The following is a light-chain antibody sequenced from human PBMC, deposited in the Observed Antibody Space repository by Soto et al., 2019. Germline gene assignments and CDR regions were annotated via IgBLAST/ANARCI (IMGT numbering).Light chain of an antibody. Sequence: QSALTQLASVSGSPGQSITISCTGTSSDVGSCKLVSWYQHHPGKAPKLMIFEVSKRPSGVSNRSSGSKSGNTASLTISGLQADDEADYYCCSFGGSNLDVFGTGPKVTVL. CDR3: CSFGGSNLDV. CDR2: EVS. J-gene: IGLJ1*01. CDR1: SSDVGSCKL. V-gene: IGLV2-23*02.